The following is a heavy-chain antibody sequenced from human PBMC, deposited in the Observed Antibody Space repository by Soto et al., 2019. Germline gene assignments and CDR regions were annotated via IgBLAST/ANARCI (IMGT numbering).Heavy chain of an antibody. Sequence: ESGGGVVQPGRSLRLSCAASGFTFSSYAMHWVRQAPGKGLEWVAVISYDGSNKYYADSVKGRFTISRDNSKNTLYLQMNSLRAEDTAVYYCARDGEQLDYWGQGTLVTVSS. CDR2: ISYDGSNK. J-gene: IGHJ4*02. CDR1: GFTFSSYA. CDR3: ARDGEQLDY. D-gene: IGHD4-17*01. V-gene: IGHV3-30-3*01.